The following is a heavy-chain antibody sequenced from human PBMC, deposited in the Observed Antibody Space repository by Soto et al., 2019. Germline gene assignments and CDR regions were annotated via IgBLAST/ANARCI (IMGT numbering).Heavy chain of an antibody. CDR2: ISRNSGSI. CDR1: GFTFDDYA. Sequence: EVQLVESGGGLVQPGRSLRLSCAASGFTFDDYAMHWVRQAPGKGLEWVSGISRNSGSIGYADSVKGRFTISRDNAKNSLYLQMNSLRAEDTALYYCAKDYCSGGSCYSVAFDIWGQGTMVTVSS. V-gene: IGHV3-9*01. J-gene: IGHJ3*02. CDR3: AKDYCSGGSCYSVAFDI. D-gene: IGHD2-15*01.